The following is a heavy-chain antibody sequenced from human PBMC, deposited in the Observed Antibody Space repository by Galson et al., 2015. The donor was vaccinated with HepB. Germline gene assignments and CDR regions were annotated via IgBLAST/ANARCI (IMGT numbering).Heavy chain of an antibody. D-gene: IGHD3-3*01. CDR1: GGSISSYY. CDR3: ARYTIFGVAPYYYYGMDV. V-gene: IGHV4-59*01. Sequence: ETLSLTCTVSGGSISSYYWSWIRQPPGKGLEWIGYIYYSGSTNYNPSLKSRVTISVDTSKNQFSLKLSSVTAADTAVYYCARYTIFGVAPYYYYGMDVWGQGTTVTVSS. J-gene: IGHJ6*02. CDR2: IYYSGST.